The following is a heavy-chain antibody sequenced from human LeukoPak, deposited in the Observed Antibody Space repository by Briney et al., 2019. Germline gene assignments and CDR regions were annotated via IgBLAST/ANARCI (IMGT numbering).Heavy chain of an antibody. V-gene: IGHV4-4*02. CDR1: GGSISNNW. D-gene: IGHD3-22*01. J-gene: IGHJ5*02. CDR2: ISQSART. Sequence: PSETLSLTCGVTGGSISNNWWTWVRQPPGKGLEWIGEISQSARTNYNPSLKSRVTMSIDKSRNQFSLRMTSVTAADTAVYYCAGVRLGSSGFSEYLDPWGQGTLVTVSS. CDR3: AGVRLGSSGFSEYLDP.